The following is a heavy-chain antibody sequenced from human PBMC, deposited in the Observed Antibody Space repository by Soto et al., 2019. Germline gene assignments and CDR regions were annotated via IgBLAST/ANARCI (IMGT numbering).Heavy chain of an antibody. V-gene: IGHV4-34*01. CDR1: GGPFSGYY. D-gene: IGHD6-6*01. CDR3: ARGRDSSSPYYYYYGMDV. J-gene: IGHJ6*02. CDR2: INHSGST. Sequence: SETLSLTCAVYGGPFSGYYWSWIRQPPGKGLEWIGEINHSGSTNYNPSLKSRVTISVDTSKNQFSLKLSSVTAADTAVYYCARGRDSSSPYYYYYGMDVWGQGTTVTVSS.